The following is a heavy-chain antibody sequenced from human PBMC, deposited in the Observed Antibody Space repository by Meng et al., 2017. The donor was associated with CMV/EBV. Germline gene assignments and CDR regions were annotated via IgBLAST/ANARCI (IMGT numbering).Heavy chain of an antibody. V-gene: IGHV4-59*01. Sequence: SETLSLTCTVSGGSISTYYWSWIRQPPGKGLEWIGYIYYSGNTDYNPSLKSRVTISLDTSKNQSSLKLSSVTAADTAIYYCARSEQLLVYLYWGQGTLVTVSS. CDR2: IYYSGNT. CDR3: ARSEQLLVYLY. CDR1: GGSISTYY. J-gene: IGHJ4*02. D-gene: IGHD2-2*01.